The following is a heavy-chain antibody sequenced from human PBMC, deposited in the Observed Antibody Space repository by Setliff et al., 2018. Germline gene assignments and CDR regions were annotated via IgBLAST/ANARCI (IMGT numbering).Heavy chain of an antibody. J-gene: IGHJ3*02. CDR1: GGSFSGYY. V-gene: IGHV4-34*01. D-gene: IGHD3-22*01. CDR2: IYYSGIT. Sequence: SETLSLTCAVYGGSFSGYYWSWIRQPPGKGLEWIGSIYYSGITNYNPSLKSRVTISIDTSKNQFSPRLSSVTATDTAVYYCARGRRITMIVVPPGVFDIWGQGTMVTVSS. CDR3: ARGRRITMIVVPPGVFDI.